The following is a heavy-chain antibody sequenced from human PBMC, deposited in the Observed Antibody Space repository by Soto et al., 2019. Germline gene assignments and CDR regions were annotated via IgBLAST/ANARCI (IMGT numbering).Heavy chain of an antibody. CDR3: AGAYYYDSSGYSLDY. Sequence: QVQLQESGPGLVKPSQTLSLTCTVSGGSISSGGYYWSWIRQHPGKGLEWIGYLYYSGNTYYNPSLKSRVTISVDTSKNQFSLKLNSVTAAATAVYYCAGAYYYDSSGYSLDYWGQGTLVTVSS. D-gene: IGHD3-22*01. CDR2: LYYSGNT. J-gene: IGHJ4*02. CDR1: GGSISSGGYY. V-gene: IGHV4-31*03.